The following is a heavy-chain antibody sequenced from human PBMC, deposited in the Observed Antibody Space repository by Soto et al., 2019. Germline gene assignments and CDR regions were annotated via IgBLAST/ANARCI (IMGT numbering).Heavy chain of an antibody. J-gene: IGHJ5*02. D-gene: IGHD3-3*01. CDR3: AVSSSLESFLGFPFDP. CDR1: GFTFSSYA. CDR2: ISSSSSTI. V-gene: IGHV3-48*02. Sequence: GGSLRLSCAASGFTFSSYAMSWVRQAPGKGLEWVSYISSSSSTIYYADSVKGRFTISRDNAKNSLYLQMNSLRDEDTAVYYCAVSSSLESFLGFPFDPWGQGTLVTVSS.